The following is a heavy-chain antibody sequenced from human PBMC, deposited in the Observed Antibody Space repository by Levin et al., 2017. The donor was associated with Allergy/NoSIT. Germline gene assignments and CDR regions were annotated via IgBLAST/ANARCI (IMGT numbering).Heavy chain of an antibody. V-gene: IGHV3-23*01. CDR3: ARARGTNSDY. D-gene: IGHD2-15*01. CDR2: IGGSGGDT. J-gene: IGHJ4*02. Sequence: GGSLRLSCAASGFTVNSYAMRWVRQAPGKGLEWVAAIGGSGGDTYYADSVKGRFTISRDNSKNTLYLQMNSLRAEDTAVYFCARARGTNSDYWGQGTLVTVSS. CDR1: GFTVNSYA.